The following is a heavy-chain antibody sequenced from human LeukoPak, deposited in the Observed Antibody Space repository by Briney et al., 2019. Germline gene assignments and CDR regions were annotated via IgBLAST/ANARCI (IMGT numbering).Heavy chain of an antibody. J-gene: IGHJ3*02. CDR1: GGFISSYY. V-gene: IGHV4-4*07. CDR2: IYTSGST. Sequence: SETLSLTCTVSGGFISSYYWSWIRQPAGKGLEWIGRIYTSGSTNYNPSLKSRVTMSVDTSKNQFSLKLSSVTAADTAVYYCARDGVLVTLDAFDIWGQGTMVTVSS. D-gene: IGHD3-9*01. CDR3: ARDGVLVTLDAFDI.